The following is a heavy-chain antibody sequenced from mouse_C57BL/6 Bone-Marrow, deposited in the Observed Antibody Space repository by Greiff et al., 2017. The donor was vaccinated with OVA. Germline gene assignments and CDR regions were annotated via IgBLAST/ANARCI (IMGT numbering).Heavy chain of an antibody. Sequence: EVQLVESGGGLVKPGGSLKLSCAASGFTFSDYGMHWVRQAPEKGLEWVAYISSGSSTIYYADTVKGRFTISRDNAKNTLFLQMTSLRSEDTAMYYCARGGWLLRGWYFDVWGTGTTVTVSS. V-gene: IGHV5-17*01. D-gene: IGHD2-3*01. CDR2: ISSGSSTI. CDR1: GFTFSDYG. J-gene: IGHJ1*03. CDR3: ARGGWLLRGWYFDV.